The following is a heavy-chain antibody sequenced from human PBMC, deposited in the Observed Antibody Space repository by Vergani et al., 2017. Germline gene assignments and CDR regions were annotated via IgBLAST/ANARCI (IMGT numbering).Heavy chain of an antibody. D-gene: IGHD6-19*01. CDR2: INTNTGNP. Sequence: QVQLVQSGSELKKPGASVKVSCKASGYTFTSYAMNWVRQAPGQGLEWMGWINTNTGNPTYAQGFTGRFVFSLDTSVSTAYLQISSLKAEDTAVYYCARDRYSSGWSIYYYYYYGMDVWGQGTTVTVSS. J-gene: IGHJ6*02. V-gene: IGHV7-4-1*02. CDR1: GYTFTSYA. CDR3: ARDRYSSGWSIYYYYYYGMDV.